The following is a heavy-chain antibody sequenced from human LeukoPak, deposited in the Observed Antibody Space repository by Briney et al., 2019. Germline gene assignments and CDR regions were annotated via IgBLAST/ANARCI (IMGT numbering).Heavy chain of an antibody. Sequence: SETLSLTCTVSAGSISSGDYYWSWIRQPPGKGLEWIGYIYYSGSTYYNPSLKSRVTISVDTSKSQFSLKLSSVTAADTAVYYCARDRVVVVPAARTPYYYGMDVWGQGTTVTVSS. CDR2: IYYSGST. V-gene: IGHV4-30-4*01. D-gene: IGHD2-2*01. CDR3: ARDRVVVVPAARTPYYYGMDV. J-gene: IGHJ6*02. CDR1: AGSISSGDYY.